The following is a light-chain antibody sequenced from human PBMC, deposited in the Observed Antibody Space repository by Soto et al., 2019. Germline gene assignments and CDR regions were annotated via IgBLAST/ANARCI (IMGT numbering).Light chain of an antibody. CDR3: QQYDKWPWT. V-gene: IGKV3-15*01. J-gene: IGKJ1*01. Sequence: EILMSQSPATLSVSPGERGTLSCRASQSVSNNLAWYQQNPGQAPRILIYGASTRDTGIPARFSGSGSWTEFTLPISRLQSEDFEVYYCQQYDKWPWTFGQGTKVDI. CDR2: GAS. CDR1: QSVSNN.